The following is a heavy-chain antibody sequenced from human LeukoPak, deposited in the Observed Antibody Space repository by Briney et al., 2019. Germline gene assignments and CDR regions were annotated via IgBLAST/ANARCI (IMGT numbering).Heavy chain of an antibody. CDR1: GGSISSYK. Sequence: SETLSLTCTVSGGSISSYKWSWIRQPAGKGLEWIGRIYSSGSTNYNPSLKSRVAMSVDTSKNQFSLKLSSVTAADTAVYYCARDFDWLSPEPSFDYWGQGTLVTVSS. D-gene: IGHD3-9*01. V-gene: IGHV4-4*07. CDR3: ARDFDWLSPEPSFDY. CDR2: IYSSGST. J-gene: IGHJ4*02.